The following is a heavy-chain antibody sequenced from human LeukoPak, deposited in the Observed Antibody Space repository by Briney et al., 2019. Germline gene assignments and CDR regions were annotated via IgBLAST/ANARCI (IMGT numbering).Heavy chain of an antibody. Sequence: PGGSLRLSCVASGFSFISYAMTWVRHAPGKGLEWVSSISGDGGSTSYADSVKGRFTISRDTSKKTLFLQMNSLRAEDTAVYYCARGDLWLGHWGQGSLVTVSS. CDR2: ISGDGGST. CDR1: GFSFISYA. D-gene: IGHD3-10*01. CDR3: ARGDLWLGH. J-gene: IGHJ4*02. V-gene: IGHV3-23*01.